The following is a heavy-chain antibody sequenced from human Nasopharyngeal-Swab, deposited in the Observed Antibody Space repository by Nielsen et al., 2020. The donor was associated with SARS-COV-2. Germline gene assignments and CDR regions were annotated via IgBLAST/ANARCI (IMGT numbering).Heavy chain of an antibody. CDR3: AKDRAAAGNFDY. CDR1: GFTFSSYA. D-gene: IGHD6-13*01. Sequence: GESLKISCAASGFTFSSYAMSWVRQAPGKGLEWVSAISGSGGSTYYADSVMGRFTISRDNSKNTLYLQMNSLRAEDTAVYYCAKDRAAAGNFDYWGQGTLVTVSS. J-gene: IGHJ4*02. CDR2: ISGSGGST. V-gene: IGHV3-23*01.